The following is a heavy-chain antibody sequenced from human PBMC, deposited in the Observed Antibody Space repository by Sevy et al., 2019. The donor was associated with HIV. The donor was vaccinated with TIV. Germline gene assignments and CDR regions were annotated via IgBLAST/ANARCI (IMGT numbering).Heavy chain of an antibody. CDR1: GFTFSSYW. V-gene: IGHV3-74*01. CDR3: ASDREPGYDFWSGYYSPYFDY. D-gene: IGHD3-3*01. J-gene: IGHJ4*02. CDR2: INSDGGST. Sequence: GGSLRLSCAASGFTFSSYWMHWVRQAPGKGLVWVSRINSDGGSTSYADSVKGRFTISRDNAKNTLYLQMNSLRAEDTAVYYCASDREPGYDFWSGYYSPYFDYWGQGTLVTVSS.